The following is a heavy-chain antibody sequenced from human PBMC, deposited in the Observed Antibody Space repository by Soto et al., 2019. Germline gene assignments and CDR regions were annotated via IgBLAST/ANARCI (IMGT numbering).Heavy chain of an antibody. CDR1: GGSLSSSSW. J-gene: IGHJ5*02. CDR2: IYHSGST. D-gene: IGHD1-1*01. CDR3: ASRPLGWKWFDP. Sequence: PSPTLSLTCAVSGGSLSSSSWWSWVRQPPWKGLEWIGEIYHSGSTNYNPSLKSRRTISVDKSKNQFSLKLSSVTAADTAVYYCASRPLGWKWFDPWGQGTPVTVS. V-gene: IGHV4-4*02.